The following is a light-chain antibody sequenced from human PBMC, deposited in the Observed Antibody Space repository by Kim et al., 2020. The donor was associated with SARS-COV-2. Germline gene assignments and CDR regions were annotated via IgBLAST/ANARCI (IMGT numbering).Light chain of an antibody. CDR2: YDS. CDR3: QVWDSSSDHRV. Sequence: SYELTQPPSVSVAPGKTARITCGGNNIGSKSVHWYQQKPGQAPVLAIYYDSDRPSGTPERFSGSNSGNTATLTISRVEAGDEADYYCQVWDSSSDHRVFGGGTKLTVL. CDR1: NIGSKS. J-gene: IGLJ3*02. V-gene: IGLV3-21*04.